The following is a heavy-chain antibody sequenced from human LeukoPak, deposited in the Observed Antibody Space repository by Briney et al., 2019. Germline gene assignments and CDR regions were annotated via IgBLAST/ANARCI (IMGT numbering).Heavy chain of an antibody. V-gene: IGHV4-59*01. CDR3: ARGLAAAGTSYFDY. J-gene: IGHJ4*02. CDR2: IYYSAST. Sequence: SETLSLTCTVSGGSINSYYWSWIRQPPGQGLEWIGYIYYSASTNYNPSLKSRVTISVDTSKNQFSLRLSSVTAADTAVYYCARGLAAAGTSYFDYWGQGTLVTVSS. D-gene: IGHD6-13*01. CDR1: GGSINSYY.